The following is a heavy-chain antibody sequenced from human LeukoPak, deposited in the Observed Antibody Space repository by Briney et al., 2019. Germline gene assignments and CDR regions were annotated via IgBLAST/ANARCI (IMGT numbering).Heavy chain of an antibody. CDR2: IYYSGST. J-gene: IGHJ4*02. Sequence: SQTMSLTCTVSGGSISSGDYYWSWIRQPPGKGLEWIGYIYYSGSTYYNPSLKSRVTISVDTSKNQFYLKLSSVTAADTAVYYCARVVAISDYVWGSYRFDYWGQGTLVTVSS. CDR3: ARVVAISDYVWGSYRFDY. V-gene: IGHV4-30-4*08. CDR1: GGSISSGDYY. D-gene: IGHD3-16*02.